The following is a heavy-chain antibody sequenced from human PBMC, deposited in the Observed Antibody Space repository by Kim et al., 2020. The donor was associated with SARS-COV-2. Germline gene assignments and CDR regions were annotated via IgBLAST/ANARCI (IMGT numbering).Heavy chain of an antibody. J-gene: IGHJ4*02. Sequence: GGSLRLSCAASGFTFNTYGMHWVRQAPGKGLEWVAVISYDGSKKYYADSVKDRFTISRDNSKNTLYLQMNSLRIEDTAVYYCAKSFSGSYFGYDYWGQGTLVTVSS. CDR1: GFTFNTYG. CDR2: ISYDGSKK. CDR3: AKSFSGSYFGYDY. V-gene: IGHV3-30*18. D-gene: IGHD1-26*01.